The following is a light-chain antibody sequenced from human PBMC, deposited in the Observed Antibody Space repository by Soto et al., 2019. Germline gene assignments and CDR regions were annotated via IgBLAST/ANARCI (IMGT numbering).Light chain of an antibody. J-gene: IGKJ1*01. CDR3: QQYNSYWVT. V-gene: IGKV1-5*03. CDR2: KAS. Sequence: DIQMTQSPSTLSASVGDRVTITCRASQSISSWLAWYQQKPGKAPKLLIYKASSLESGVPSRFSGSGSGTEFTLTISSLQPDDFATYYCQQYNSYWVTFGQGNKVDIK. CDR1: QSISSW.